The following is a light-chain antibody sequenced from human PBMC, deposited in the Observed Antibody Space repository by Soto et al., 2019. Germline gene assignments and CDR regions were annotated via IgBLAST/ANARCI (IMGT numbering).Light chain of an antibody. CDR1: QSISIW. CDR2: KAS. V-gene: IGKV1-5*03. CDR3: QQYNNCPWT. Sequence: DIQMTQSPSTLSASVGDRVTITCRASQSISIWLAWYQQKPGKAPNLLFSKASSLESGVPSRFIGSGSGTDFTLTISSLQPDDFTTYYCQQYNNCPWTFGQGTKVEIK. J-gene: IGKJ1*01.